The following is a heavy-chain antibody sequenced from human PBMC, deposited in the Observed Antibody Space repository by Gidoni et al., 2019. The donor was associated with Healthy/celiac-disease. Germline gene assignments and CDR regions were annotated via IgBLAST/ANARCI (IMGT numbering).Heavy chain of an antibody. CDR3: ARFLDTAMAYFDY. J-gene: IGHJ4*02. V-gene: IGHV3-48*03. Sequence: EVQLVESGGGWVQPGGSLRFSCAASGFTFSRYEMNWARQAPGKGLAWVSYISSSGSTIYYADSVKGRFTISRDNAKNSLYLQMNSLRAEDTAVYYCARFLDTAMAYFDYWGQGTLVTVSS. D-gene: IGHD5-18*01. CDR1: GFTFSRYE. CDR2: ISSSGSTI.